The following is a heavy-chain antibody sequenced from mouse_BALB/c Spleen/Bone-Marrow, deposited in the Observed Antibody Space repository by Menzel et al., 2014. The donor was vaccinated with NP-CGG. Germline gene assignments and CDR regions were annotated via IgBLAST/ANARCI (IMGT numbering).Heavy chain of an antibody. CDR2: IDPANGNT. V-gene: IGHV14-3*02. Sequence: VHVKQSGAELVKPGASVKLFCTASGFNIKDTYMYWVKQRPEQGLEWIRKIDPANGNTKYDPKFQGKATITADTSSNTAYLQLSSLTSEDTAVYYCAVYDGYAMDYWGQGTSVTVSS. D-gene: IGHD2-3*01. CDR3: AVYDGYAMDY. J-gene: IGHJ4*01. CDR1: GFNIKDTY.